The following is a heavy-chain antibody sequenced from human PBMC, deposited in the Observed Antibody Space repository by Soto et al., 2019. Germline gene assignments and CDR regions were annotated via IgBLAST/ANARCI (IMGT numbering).Heavy chain of an antibody. D-gene: IGHD1-26*01. CDR1: GFTFSSYA. CDR3: ARDDVGCFDI. J-gene: IGHJ3*02. V-gene: IGHV3-30-3*01. Sequence: LRLSCAASGFTFSSYAMHWVRQAPGKGLEWVAVISYDGSNKYYADSVKGRFTISRDNSKNTLYLQMNSLRAEDTAVYYCARDDVGCFDIWGQGTMVTVSS. CDR2: ISYDGSNK.